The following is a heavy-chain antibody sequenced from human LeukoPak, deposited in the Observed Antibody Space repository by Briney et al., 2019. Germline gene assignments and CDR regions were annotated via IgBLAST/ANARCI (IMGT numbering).Heavy chain of an antibody. CDR3: AREGMAVAGIEFAP. CDR1: GGTFSSYA. J-gene: IGHJ5*02. Sequence: ASVKVSCKASGGTFSSYAISWVRQAPGQGLEWMGGIIPIFGTANYAQKFQGRVTITADESTSTAYMELSSLRSEDTAVYYCAREGMAVAGIEFAPWGRGPLATVSS. CDR2: IIPIFGTA. V-gene: IGHV1-69*13. D-gene: IGHD6-19*01.